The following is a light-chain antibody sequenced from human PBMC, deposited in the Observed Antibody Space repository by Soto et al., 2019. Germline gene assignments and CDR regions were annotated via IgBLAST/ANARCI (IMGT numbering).Light chain of an antibody. Sequence: DIQMTQSPSSLSASVGDRVTITCRASQGITNYLAWYQQRPGKVPKTLICAASTLQAGVPSRFSGSGSGTDFTLTISSLQPEDVATYYCHNYNSAPGTFGQGTQVEIK. CDR1: QGITNY. V-gene: IGKV1-27*01. CDR3: HNYNSAPGT. J-gene: IGKJ1*01. CDR2: AAS.